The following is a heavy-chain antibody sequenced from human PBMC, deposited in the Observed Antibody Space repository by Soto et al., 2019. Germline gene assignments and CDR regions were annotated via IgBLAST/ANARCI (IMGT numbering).Heavy chain of an antibody. CDR2: IFHSGGT. Sequence: QLQLQESGSGLVKPSQTLSLTCAVSGGSITSDGHSWNWIRQPPGKGLEWIGYIFHSGGTYYNPSLKSRVTLSVDRPKNQFSLNLASVTAADTAVYYCVRGDRAYNSYDPWGQGTLVTVSS. CDR3: VRGDRAYNSYDP. CDR1: GGSITSDGHS. J-gene: IGHJ5*02. V-gene: IGHV4-30-2*01.